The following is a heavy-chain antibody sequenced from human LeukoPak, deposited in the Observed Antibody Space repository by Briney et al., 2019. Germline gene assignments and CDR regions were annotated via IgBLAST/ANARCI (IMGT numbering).Heavy chain of an antibody. CDR3: ARGREDYSRGPHLVRGVRGVIIN. D-gene: IGHD3-10*01. V-gene: IGHV3-30-3*01. J-gene: IGHJ4*02. CDR1: GFTFSSYA. CDR2: ISYDGSNK. Sequence: PGRSLRLSCAASGFTFSSYAMHWVRQAPGKGLEWVAVISYDGSNKYYADSVKGRFTISRDNSKNTLYLQMNSLRAEDTAVYYCARGREDYSRGPHLVRGVRGVIINWGQGTLVTVSS.